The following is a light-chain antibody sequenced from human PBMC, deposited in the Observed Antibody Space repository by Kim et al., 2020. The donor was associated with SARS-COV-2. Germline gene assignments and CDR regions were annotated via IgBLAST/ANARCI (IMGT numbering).Light chain of an antibody. V-gene: IGKV1-8*01. CDR3: QQYYSYPPT. CDR1: QGISRY. Sequence: AIRMTQSPSSLSASTGDRVTITCRASQGISRYLAWYQQKPGKAPKLLIYAASTLQSGVPSRFSGSGSGTDFTLTISCLQSEDFATYYCQQYYSYPPTFGGGTKVDIK. CDR2: AAS. J-gene: IGKJ4*01.